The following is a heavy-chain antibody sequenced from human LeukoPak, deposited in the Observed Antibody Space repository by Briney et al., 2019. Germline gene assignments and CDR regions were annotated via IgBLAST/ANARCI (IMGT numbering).Heavy chain of an antibody. CDR3: ARGGLSSGADY. J-gene: IGHJ4*02. Sequence: SQTLSLTCAVSGGSISSGGYSWSWIRLPPGKGLEWIGYIYHSGSTYYNPSLKSRVTISVDRSKNQFSLKLSSVTAADTAVYYCARGGLSSGADYWGQGTLVTVSS. D-gene: IGHD2-15*01. CDR2: IYHSGST. V-gene: IGHV4-30-2*01. CDR1: GGSISSGGYS.